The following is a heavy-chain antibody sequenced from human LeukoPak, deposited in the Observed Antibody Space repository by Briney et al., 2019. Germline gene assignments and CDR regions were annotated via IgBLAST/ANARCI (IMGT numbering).Heavy chain of an antibody. CDR1: GFTFSSYA. D-gene: IGHD6-19*01. V-gene: IGHV3-23*01. J-gene: IGHJ5*02. CDR2: ISGGGGST. Sequence: GGSLRLSCAASGFTFSSYAMTWVRQAPGKGLEWVSGISGGGGSTFYADSVKGRFTISRDNSKNALYLQMNSLRAEDTAVYYCLVRSSGSGSWGQGTLVTVSS. CDR3: LVRSSGSGS.